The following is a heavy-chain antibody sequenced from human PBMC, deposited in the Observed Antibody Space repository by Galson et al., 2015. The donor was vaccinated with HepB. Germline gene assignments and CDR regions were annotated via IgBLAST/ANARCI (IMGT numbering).Heavy chain of an antibody. Sequence: SLRLSCAASGFSFSSHGMHWVRKAPGVGLEWVSTCGSGNIKYYADSVKGRFTISRDNSRNTLYLQMNSLRAEDTAVYYCAKWRLSERWFDPWGQGTLVTVSS. CDR1: GFSFSSHG. CDR3: AKWRLSERWFDP. V-gene: IGHV3-NL1*01. D-gene: IGHD1-1*01. J-gene: IGHJ5*02. CDR2: CGSGNIK.